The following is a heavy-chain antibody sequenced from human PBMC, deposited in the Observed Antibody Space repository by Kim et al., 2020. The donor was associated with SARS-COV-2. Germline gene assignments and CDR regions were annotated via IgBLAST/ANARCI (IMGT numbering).Heavy chain of an antibody. D-gene: IGHD3-22*01. CDR2: IYYSGST. CDR3: ARGHDSSGYADYYFDY. CDR1: GDSISSYY. V-gene: IGHV4-59*13. J-gene: IGHJ4*02. Sequence: SETLSLTCTVSGDSISSYYWSWIRQPPGKGLEWIGLIYYSGSTNYNPSRKSRVTISVDTSKNKFSLKLSSVTTADTAVDYCARGHDSSGYADYYFDYWGQGTLGTVSS.